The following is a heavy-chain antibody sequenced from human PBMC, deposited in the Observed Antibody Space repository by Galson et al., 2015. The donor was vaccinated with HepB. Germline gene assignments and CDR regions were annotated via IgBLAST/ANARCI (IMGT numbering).Heavy chain of an antibody. CDR1: GGSISSGGYY. CDR3: ARYFEYSGSSHFDY. CDR2: IYNSGSS. Sequence: TLSLTCTVSGGSISSGGYYWSWIRQHPGRGLEWIGYIYNSGSSYYNPSLKSRVSISVDTSKNQFSLKLSSMTAADTAVYYCARYFEYSGSSHFDYWGQGILVTVSS. V-gene: IGHV4-31*03. J-gene: IGHJ4*02. D-gene: IGHD6-6*01.